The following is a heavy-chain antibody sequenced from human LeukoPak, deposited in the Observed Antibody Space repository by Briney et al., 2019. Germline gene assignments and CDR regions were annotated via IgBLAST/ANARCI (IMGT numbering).Heavy chain of an antibody. J-gene: IGHJ4*02. Sequence: SETLSLTCAVSGGSISGYYWTWIRQSPGKGLEWIGYICCSGSTNYNPSLKSRVTISEDTSKNQFSLRLSSMTAADTAVYYCARALPSRGYSYGYFDYWGQGTQVAVSS. CDR2: ICCSGST. D-gene: IGHD5-18*01. CDR1: GGSISGYY. V-gene: IGHV4-59*01. CDR3: ARALPSRGYSYGYFDY.